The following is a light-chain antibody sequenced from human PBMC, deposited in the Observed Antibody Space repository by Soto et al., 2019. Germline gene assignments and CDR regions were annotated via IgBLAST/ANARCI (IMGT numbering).Light chain of an antibody. CDR3: SSYTSSSTS. Sequence: QSALTQPASVSGSPGQSIPISCTGTSSDVGGYNYVSWYQQHPGKAPKLMIYDVSNRPSGVSNRFSGSKSGNTASLTISGLQAEDEADYSCSSYTSSSTSFGTGTKLTVL. CDR1: SSDVGGYNY. J-gene: IGLJ1*01. V-gene: IGLV2-14*01. CDR2: DVS.